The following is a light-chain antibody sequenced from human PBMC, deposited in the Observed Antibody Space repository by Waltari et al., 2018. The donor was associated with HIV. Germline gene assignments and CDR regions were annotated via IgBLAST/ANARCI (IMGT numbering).Light chain of an antibody. CDR2: GVS. V-gene: IGKV3-15*01. CDR3: QQCNNWPLT. CDR1: QGVNSK. Sequence: MPLSPATLSASPGERATLPCRASQGVNSKLAWYQQRPGQAPRLLIYGVSTRATGVPARFSGSGSGTDFTLTISSLQSEDFAVYYCQQCNNWPLTFGGGTKVEIK. J-gene: IGKJ4*01.